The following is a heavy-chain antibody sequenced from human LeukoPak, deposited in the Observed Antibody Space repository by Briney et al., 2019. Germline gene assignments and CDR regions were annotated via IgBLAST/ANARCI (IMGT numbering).Heavy chain of an antibody. Sequence: GESLRLSCAASGFTFSSYSMIWVRQAPGKGLEWVSSISSSSSYIYYADSVKGRFTISRDNAKNSLYLQMNSLRAEDTAVYYCARDAVAGIPYYYYMDVWGKGTTVTVSS. CDR3: ARDAVAGIPYYYYMDV. J-gene: IGHJ6*03. CDR1: GFTFSSYS. V-gene: IGHV3-21*01. CDR2: ISSSSSYI. D-gene: IGHD6-19*01.